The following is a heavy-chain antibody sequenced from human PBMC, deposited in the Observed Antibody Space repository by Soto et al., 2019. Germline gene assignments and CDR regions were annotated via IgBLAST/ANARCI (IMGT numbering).Heavy chain of an antibody. V-gene: IGHV1-8*01. CDR2: MNPNSGKT. Sequence: ASVKVSCKASGYTFTSYDINWVRQATGQGLEWMGWMNPNSGKTGYAQKFQGRVTMTRNTSISTAYMELSSLRSEDTAVYYCARGRKRSSSWSGAFDMWGQGTMVTV. CDR3: ARGRKRSSSWSGAFDM. J-gene: IGHJ3*02. D-gene: IGHD6-13*01. CDR1: GYTFTSYD.